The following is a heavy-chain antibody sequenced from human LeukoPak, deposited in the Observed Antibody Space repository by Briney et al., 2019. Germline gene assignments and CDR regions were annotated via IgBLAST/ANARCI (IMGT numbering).Heavy chain of an antibody. CDR3: AKHGEYCSGGSCYSHYYYGMDV. V-gene: IGHV3-23*01. CDR2: ISGSGGST. Sequence: GGSLRLSCAASGFTFSSYAMSWVRQAPGKGLEWVSAISGSGGSTYYADSVKGRFTISRDNSKNTLYLQVNSLRAEDTAVYYCAKHGEYCSGGSCYSHYYYGMDVWGQGTTVTVSS. J-gene: IGHJ6*02. D-gene: IGHD2-15*01. CDR1: GFTFSSYA.